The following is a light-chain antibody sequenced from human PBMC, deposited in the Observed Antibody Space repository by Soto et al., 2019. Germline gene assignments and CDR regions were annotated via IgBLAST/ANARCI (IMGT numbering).Light chain of an antibody. Sequence: QSALTQPPSATGCPGHSVTISCTGTKNDIGVYDFVSWYQHHSGKAPRLIIYEVVQRPSGVPDRFSGSKSGNTASLTVSGLHAADEADYFCKSYAGSNTYVFGSGTRSPS. CDR2: EVV. J-gene: IGLJ1*01. CDR1: KNDIGVYDF. CDR3: KSYAGSNTYV. V-gene: IGLV2-8*01.